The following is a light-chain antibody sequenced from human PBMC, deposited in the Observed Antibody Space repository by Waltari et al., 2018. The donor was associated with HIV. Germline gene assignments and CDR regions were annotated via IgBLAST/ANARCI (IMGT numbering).Light chain of an antibody. V-gene: IGLV1-44*01. Sequence: QSVLTQPPSTSGTPGQRVTISCSGSSSNIGSNTVNWYQHLPGTAPKLLTYGNNQRPSRVPDRFSGSKSGTSASLASSGLQSEDEADYYCAAWDDSLNGLWVFGGGTKLTVL. J-gene: IGLJ3*02. CDR1: SSNIGSNT. CDR3: AAWDDSLNGLWV. CDR2: GNN.